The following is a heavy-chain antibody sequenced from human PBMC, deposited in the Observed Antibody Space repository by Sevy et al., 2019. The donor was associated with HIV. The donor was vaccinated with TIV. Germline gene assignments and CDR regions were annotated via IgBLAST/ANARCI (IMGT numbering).Heavy chain of an antibody. CDR3: AREDYYDSSGYYNYFDY. CDR1: GFTFSSYA. Sequence: GGSLRLSCAASGFTFSSYAMHWVRQAPGKGLEWVAVISYDGSNTYYADSVEGRFIISRDNSKNTLYLQMNSLRPEDTAVYYCAREDYYDSSGYYNYFDYWGQGTLVTVSS. CDR2: ISYDGSNT. J-gene: IGHJ4*02. D-gene: IGHD3-22*01. V-gene: IGHV3-30-3*01.